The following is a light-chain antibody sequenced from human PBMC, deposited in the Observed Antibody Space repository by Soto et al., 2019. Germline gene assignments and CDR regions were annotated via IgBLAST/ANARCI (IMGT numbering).Light chain of an antibody. CDR2: LGS. CDR3: MGAVSTRT. V-gene: IGKV2-28*01. Sequence: IVVTQSPLSLSVTPGEPASISCRSSQNLQNIDGYNYLEWYLQKPGQSPQLLNFLGSYRASGVPYRFSGSGSGTDFSRRISGVEAEDVGVYYCMGAVSTRTFGPGTKVEIK. J-gene: IGKJ1*01. CDR1: QNLQNIDGYNY.